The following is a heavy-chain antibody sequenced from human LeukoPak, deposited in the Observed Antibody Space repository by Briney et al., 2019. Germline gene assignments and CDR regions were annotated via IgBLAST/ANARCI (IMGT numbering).Heavy chain of an antibody. Sequence: GGSLRLSCAASGFTFSSYGMHWVRQAPGKGLEWVAFIRYDGSNKYYADSVKGRFTISRDNSKNTLYLQMNSLRDEDTAVYYCAKDAVPAALGEYFFDYWGQGTLVSVSS. V-gene: IGHV3-30*02. CDR2: IRYDGSNK. J-gene: IGHJ4*02. CDR1: GFTFSSYG. D-gene: IGHD2-2*01. CDR3: AKDAVPAALGEYFFDY.